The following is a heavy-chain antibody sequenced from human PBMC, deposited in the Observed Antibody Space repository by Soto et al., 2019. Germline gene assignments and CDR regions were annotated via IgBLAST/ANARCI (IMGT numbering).Heavy chain of an antibody. J-gene: IGHJ4*02. CDR3: ARTSSYGDYDY. D-gene: IGHD4-17*01. Sequence: PSETLSLTCTVSGGSISSGDYYWSWIRQPPGKGLEWIGYIYYSGSTYYNPSLKSRATISIDTSKNQFSLKLSSVTAADTAVYYCARTSSYGDYDYWGQGTLVTVSS. CDR1: GGSISSGDYY. CDR2: IYYSGST. V-gene: IGHV4-30-4*01.